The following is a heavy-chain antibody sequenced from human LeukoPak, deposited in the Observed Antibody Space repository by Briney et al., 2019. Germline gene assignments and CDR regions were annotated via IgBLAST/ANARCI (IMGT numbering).Heavy chain of an antibody. Sequence: GGSLRLSCAASGFTFSSYGIHWVCQAPGKGLEWVAVISYLGGDQFYAETVKGRFTISRDTSKNTLYLQMSSLRAEDTAVYYCVKDLPSGGGVDYWGQGTLVTVSS. CDR1: GFTFSSYG. CDR2: ISYLGGDQ. V-gene: IGHV3-30*18. J-gene: IGHJ4*02. D-gene: IGHD3-10*01. CDR3: VKDLPSGGGVDY.